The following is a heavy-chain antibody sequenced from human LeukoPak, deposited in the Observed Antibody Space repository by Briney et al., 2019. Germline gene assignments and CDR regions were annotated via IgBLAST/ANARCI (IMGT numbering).Heavy chain of an antibody. V-gene: IGHV3-23*01. CDR2: ISGSGGST. J-gene: IGHJ4*02. D-gene: IGHD4-17*01. CDR1: GFTFSSYA. Sequence: GGSLRLSCAASGFTFSSYAMSWVRQAPGKGLEWVSAISGSGGSTYYADSVKGRFTISRDNSKNTLYLQMNSLRAEDTAVYYCAKDQSDYDGIKNHPYFDYWGQGTLVTVSS. CDR3: AKDQSDYDGIKNHPYFDY.